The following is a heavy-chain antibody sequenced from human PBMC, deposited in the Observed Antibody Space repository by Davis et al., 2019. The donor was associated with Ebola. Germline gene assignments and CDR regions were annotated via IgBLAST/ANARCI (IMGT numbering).Heavy chain of an antibody. CDR1: GFTFISYG. Sequence: GESLKISCATFGFTFISYGVTWVRQAPGKGLEWVSSTTSPTYTYYADSVKGRFTISRDNAKNSLYLQMNSLRAEDTAVYYCARDKRRWYCSSTSCYGDYYYYYMDVWGKGTTVTVSS. D-gene: IGHD2-2*01. V-gene: IGHV3-21*01. CDR3: ARDKRRWYCSSTSCYGDYYYYYMDV. J-gene: IGHJ6*03. CDR2: TTSPTYT.